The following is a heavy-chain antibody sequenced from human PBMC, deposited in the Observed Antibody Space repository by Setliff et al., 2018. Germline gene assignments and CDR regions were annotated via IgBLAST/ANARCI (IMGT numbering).Heavy chain of an antibody. J-gene: IGHJ3*02. CDR2: ISGSGGST. V-gene: IGHV3-23*01. D-gene: IGHD3-22*01. CDR3: ARDNDTPDNAFDI. CDR1: VFTFSSYA. Sequence: SGGSLRLSCAASVFTFSSYAMSWVRQAPGKGLEWVSAISGSGGSTYYADSVKGRFTISRDNSKNTLYLQMDSLRADDTAMYYCARDNDTPDNAFDIWGQATMVTFS.